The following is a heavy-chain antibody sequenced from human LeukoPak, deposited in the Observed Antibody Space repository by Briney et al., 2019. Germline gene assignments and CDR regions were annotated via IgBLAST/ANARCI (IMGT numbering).Heavy chain of an antibody. Sequence: GGSLRLSCAASGFTFSSYAMSWVRQAPGKGLEWVSVISGSGGSTYSADSVKGRFTTSRDKSKNTLYLQMNSLRAEDTAVYFCARDLAVGRWPLWHFDLWGRGTLVTVSS. CDR2: ISGSGGST. CDR1: GFTFSSYA. V-gene: IGHV3-23*01. D-gene: IGHD5-24*01. CDR3: ARDLAVGRWPLWHFDL. J-gene: IGHJ2*01.